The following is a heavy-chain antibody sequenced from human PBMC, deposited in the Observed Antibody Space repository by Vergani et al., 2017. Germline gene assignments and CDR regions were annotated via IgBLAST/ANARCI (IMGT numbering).Heavy chain of an antibody. Sequence: EVQVVESGGGLIKPGGSLRLSCVVSGITFKNAWINWVRQAPGKGLEWVGRIRSKNDGGTAEYAAPLKVRFTISRNDSKDSMFLLVNNLKTEDTAVYFCYSDYHDCSGQGTLVTVTS. CDR3: YSDYHDC. D-gene: IGHD2-21*01. J-gene: IGHJ4*02. CDR2: IRSKNDGGTA. V-gene: IGHV3-15*01. CDR1: GITFKNAW.